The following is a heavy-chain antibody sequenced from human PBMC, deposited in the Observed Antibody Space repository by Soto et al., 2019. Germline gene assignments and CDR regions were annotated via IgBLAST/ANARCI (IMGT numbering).Heavy chain of an antibody. V-gene: IGHV4-31*03. CDR2: IYYSGST. CDR3: ARERSYCGGDCYSGLFDY. Sequence: SETLSLTCTVSGGSISSGGYYWSWIRQHPGKGLEWIGYIYYSGSTYYNPFLKSRVTISVDTSKNQFSLKLSSVTAADTAVYYCARERSYCGGDCYSGLFDYWGQGTLVTVSS. J-gene: IGHJ4*02. CDR1: GGSISSGGYY. D-gene: IGHD2-21*02.